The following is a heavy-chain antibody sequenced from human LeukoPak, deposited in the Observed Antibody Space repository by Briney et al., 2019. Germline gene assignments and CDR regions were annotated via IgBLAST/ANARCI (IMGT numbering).Heavy chain of an antibody. CDR2: ISGSGGGT. J-gene: IGHJ6*03. D-gene: IGHD1-26*01. CDR1: RFTFKMYA. Sequence: GGSLRLSCAASRFTFKMYAMSWVRQAPGKGLEWVSSISGSGGGTFYASSVRGRFTISRDNSKHTVFLQMNGLRAEDTAIYYCAKWDGNFYYMDVWGQGTTVTVSS. V-gene: IGHV3-23*01. CDR3: AKWDGNFYYMDV.